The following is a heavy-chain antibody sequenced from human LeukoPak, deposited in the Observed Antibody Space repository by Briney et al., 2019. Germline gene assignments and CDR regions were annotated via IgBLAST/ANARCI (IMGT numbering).Heavy chain of an antibody. J-gene: IGHJ4*02. CDR1: GFTFSSYW. D-gene: IGHD3-22*01. CDR3: ASTLYYYDSSGYKNY. Sequence: GGSLRLSCAASGFTFSSYWMSWVRQAPGKGLGWVANIKQDGSEKYYVDSVKGRFTISRDNAKNSLYLQMNSLRAEDTAVYYCASTLYYYDSSGYKNYWGQGTLVTVSS. V-gene: IGHV3-7*01. CDR2: IKQDGSEK.